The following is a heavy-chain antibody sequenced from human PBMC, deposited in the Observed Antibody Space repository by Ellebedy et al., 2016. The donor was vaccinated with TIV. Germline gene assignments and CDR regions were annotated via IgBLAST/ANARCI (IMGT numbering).Heavy chain of an antibody. CDR1: GYSVSSDYY. V-gene: IGHV4-38-2*02. CDR2: IYYSGST. Sequence: SETLSLTXTVSGYSVSSDYYWAWIRQPPGKGLEWIGTIYYSGSTYYNPSLDSRLAMSVDTSKNQFSLKLYSVTAADTAVYYCAGANVRATTGYNWFDPWGQGSLVTVSS. J-gene: IGHJ5*02. D-gene: IGHD4-17*01. CDR3: AGANVRATTGYNWFDP.